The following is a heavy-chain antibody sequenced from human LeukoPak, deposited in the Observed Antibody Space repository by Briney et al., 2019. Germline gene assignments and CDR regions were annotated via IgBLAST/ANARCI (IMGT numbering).Heavy chain of an antibody. D-gene: IGHD3-3*01. CDR2: ISWNSGSI. Sequence: GGSLRLSCAASGFTFDDYAMHWVRQAPGKGLEWVSGISWNSGSIGYADSVKGRFTISRDNAKNSLYLQMNSLRAEDTALCYCAKFGAGPSFDYWGQGTLVTVSS. V-gene: IGHV3-9*01. CDR1: GFTFDDYA. CDR3: AKFGAGPSFDY. J-gene: IGHJ4*02.